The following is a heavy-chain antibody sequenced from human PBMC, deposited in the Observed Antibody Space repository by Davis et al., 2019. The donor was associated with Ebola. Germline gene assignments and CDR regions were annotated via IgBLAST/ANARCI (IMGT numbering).Heavy chain of an antibody. D-gene: IGHD3-10*01. J-gene: IGHJ6*02. V-gene: IGHV1-46*01. CDR1: GYTFSNYF. Sequence: ASVKVSCKASGYTFSNYFMQWVRQAPGQGLEWMGIINPSVASTSYGQKFQGRITMTGDTSTGTVYMELSGLRYEDTAVYYCARTFPSGDGNSMDVWGQGTTVSVSS. CDR3: ARTFPSGDGNSMDV. CDR2: INPSVAST.